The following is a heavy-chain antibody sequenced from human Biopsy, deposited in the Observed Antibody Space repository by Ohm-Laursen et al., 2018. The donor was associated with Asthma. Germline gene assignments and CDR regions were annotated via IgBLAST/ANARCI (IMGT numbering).Heavy chain of an antibody. V-gene: IGHV1-24*01. CDR3: ASDFPKDYVRYNFQF. CDR2: HDHEEGGT. Sequence: PSVKVSCKISGYSLTDLSMHWVRQAPGHGLEWMGGHDHEEGGTVNARRFQGRVTMTEDTSTDTAYMELSSLSSDDTAVYYCASDFPKDYVRYNFQFWGQGTLVTVSS. CDR1: GYSLTDLS. J-gene: IGHJ4*02. D-gene: IGHD4-17*01.